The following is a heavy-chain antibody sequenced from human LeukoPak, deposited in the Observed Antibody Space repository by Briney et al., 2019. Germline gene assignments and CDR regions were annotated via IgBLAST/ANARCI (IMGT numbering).Heavy chain of an antibody. V-gene: IGHV4-4*07. CDR2: IYISGST. D-gene: IGHD3-9*01. J-gene: IGHJ3*02. CDR3: ARGPASHILTGYHTSGAFDI. Sequence: SETLSLTCTVSGGSITTYYWSWIRQPAGKGLQWIGRIYISGSTNYNPSLKSRVTMSLDTSKNQFSLRLTSVTAADTALYYGARGPASHILTGYHTSGAFDIWGQGTMVTVSS. CDR1: GGSITTYY.